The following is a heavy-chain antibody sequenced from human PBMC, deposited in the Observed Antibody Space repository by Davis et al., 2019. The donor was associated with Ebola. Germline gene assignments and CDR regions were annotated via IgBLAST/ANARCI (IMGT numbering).Heavy chain of an antibody. V-gene: IGHV3-30-3*01. CDR1: GFTFSSYA. J-gene: IGHJ4*02. Sequence: GGPLRSPVPASGFTFSSYAMHGVRQAPGKGLAWGAVISYDGSNKYYADSVKGRFTISSYNSKNTLYLQMNSLRAEDTAVYYCARVPYGGTTVYWGQGTLVTVSS. CDR2: ISYDGSNK. CDR3: ARVPYGGTTVY. D-gene: IGHD1-7*01.